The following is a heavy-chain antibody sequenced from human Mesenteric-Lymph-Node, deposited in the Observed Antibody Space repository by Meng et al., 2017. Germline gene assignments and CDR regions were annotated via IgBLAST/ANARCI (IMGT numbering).Heavy chain of an antibody. Sequence: SETLSLTCTVSGGSISSSSYYWGWIRQPPGKGLEWIGSIYYSGSTNYNPSLKSRVTISVDTSKNQFSLKLSSVTAADTAVYYCARGEYCSGGSCYSRSFRYYYGMDVWGQGTTVTVSS. CDR2: IYYSGST. J-gene: IGHJ6*02. CDR3: ARGEYCSGGSCYSRSFRYYYGMDV. D-gene: IGHD2-15*01. CDR1: GGSISSSSYY. V-gene: IGHV4-39*07.